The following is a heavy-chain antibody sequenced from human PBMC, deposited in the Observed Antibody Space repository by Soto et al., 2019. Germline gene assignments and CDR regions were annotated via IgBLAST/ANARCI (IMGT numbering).Heavy chain of an antibody. CDR3: AKVLYSGSFMYYFDY. J-gene: IGHJ4*02. CDR1: GFTFSSYG. Sequence: LRLSCAASGFTFSSYGMSWVRQAPGKGLEWVSVISGGGASTYYADSVKGRFTISRDNSKNTLYLQMNSLSAEDTAVYYCAKVLYSGSFMYYFDYWGQGTQVTVSS. V-gene: IGHV3-23*01. D-gene: IGHD1-26*01. CDR2: ISGGGAST.